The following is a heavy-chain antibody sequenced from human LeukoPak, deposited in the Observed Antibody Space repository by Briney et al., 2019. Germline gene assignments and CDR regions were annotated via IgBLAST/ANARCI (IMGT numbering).Heavy chain of an antibody. CDR3: IYGYTLDF. J-gene: IGHJ4*02. CDR2: IYSGGST. V-gene: IGHV3-53*01. CDR1: GFTVSSTY. D-gene: IGHD5-18*01. Sequence: PGGSLRLSCAASGFTVSSTYMNWVRQARGKGLEWVSVIYSGGSTNYADSVKGRFTISRDNSKNTLYLQMNSLRAEDTAVYYCIYGYTLDFWGQGTLVTVSS.